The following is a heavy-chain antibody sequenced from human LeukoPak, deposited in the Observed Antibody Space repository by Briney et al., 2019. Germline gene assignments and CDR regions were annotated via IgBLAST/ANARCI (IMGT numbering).Heavy chain of an antibody. V-gene: IGHV4-34*01. D-gene: IGHD3-22*01. CDR2: INHSGST. CDR3: ARTGSGYTYYCYYMDV. Sequence: PSETLSLTCAVYGGSFSGYYWSWIRQPPGKGLEWIGEINHSGSTNYNPSLKSRVTISVGTSKNQFSLKLSSVTAADTAVYYCARTGSGYTYYCYYMDVWGKGTTVTVSS. J-gene: IGHJ6*03. CDR1: GGSFSGYY.